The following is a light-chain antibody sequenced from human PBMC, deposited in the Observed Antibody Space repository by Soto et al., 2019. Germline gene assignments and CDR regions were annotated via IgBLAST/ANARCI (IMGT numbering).Light chain of an antibody. CDR3: NSLSAAGSSYV. J-gene: IGLJ1*01. Sequence: QSALTQPASVSGSPGQSIAISCTGTSSDVGSHNHVSWYQQYPGKAPKPIIYEVTNRPSGVSARFSGSKFGSTASLTISGLQAEDEGEHYCNSLSAAGSSYVIGPGTKVTVL. V-gene: IGLV2-14*01. CDR2: EVT. CDR1: SSDVGSHNH.